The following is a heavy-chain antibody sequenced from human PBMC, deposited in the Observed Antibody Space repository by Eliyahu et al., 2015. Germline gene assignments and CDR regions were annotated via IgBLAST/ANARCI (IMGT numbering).Heavy chain of an antibody. J-gene: IGHJ3*02. CDR1: GGSFSGYY. V-gene: IGHV4-34*01. CDR3: VRDVDGAFDI. Sequence: QVQLQQWGAGLLKPSETLSLTCAVYGGSFSGYYWSXIRQPPGKGLEWIGEINHSASTNYNPSLKSRVTISVDTSKNQFSLKLSSVTAADTAVYYCVRDVDGAFDIWGQGTMVTVFS. D-gene: IGHD5-24*01. CDR2: INHSAST.